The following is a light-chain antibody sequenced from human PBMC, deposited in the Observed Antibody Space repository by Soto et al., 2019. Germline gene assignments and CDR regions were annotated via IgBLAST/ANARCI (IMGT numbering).Light chain of an antibody. V-gene: IGKV1-5*03. CDR3: QQYNSNWIT. Sequence: DIQMTQSPSTLSASVGDRVTITCRASQNIISWLAWYQQKPGKAPKLLIYKASSLESGVPSRFSGSGSGTEFTLTISSLQPDDFATYYCQQYNSNWITFGQGTRLEIK. CDR2: KAS. CDR1: QNIISW. J-gene: IGKJ5*01.